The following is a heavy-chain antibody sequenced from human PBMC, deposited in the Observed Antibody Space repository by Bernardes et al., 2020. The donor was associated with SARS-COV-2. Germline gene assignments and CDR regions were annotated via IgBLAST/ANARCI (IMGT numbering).Heavy chain of an antibody. CDR1: GGSISSYY. J-gene: IGHJ4*02. D-gene: IGHD3-3*01. CDR3: ARQGHHTIFGVVTHFDY. CDR2: IYYSGST. V-gene: IGHV4-59*08. Sequence: SDTLSLTCTVFGGSISSYYWSWIRQPPGKGLEWIGYIYYSGSTNYNPSLKSRVTISVDTSKNQFSLKLSSVTAADTAVYYCARQGHHTIFGVVTHFDYWGQGTLVTVSS.